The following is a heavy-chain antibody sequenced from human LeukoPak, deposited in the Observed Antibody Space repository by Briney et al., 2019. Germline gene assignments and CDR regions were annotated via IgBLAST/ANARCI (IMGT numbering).Heavy chain of an antibody. Sequence: SETLSLTCTVSGGSISSSSYYWGWIRRPPGKGLEWIGNIYYSGSTYYNPSLKSRVTISVDTSKNQFSLKLSSVTAADTAVYYCARGVLGLDYWGQGTLVTVSS. J-gene: IGHJ4*02. V-gene: IGHV4-39*07. CDR1: GGSISSSSYY. CDR2: IYYSGST. D-gene: IGHD5/OR15-5a*01. CDR3: ARGVLGLDY.